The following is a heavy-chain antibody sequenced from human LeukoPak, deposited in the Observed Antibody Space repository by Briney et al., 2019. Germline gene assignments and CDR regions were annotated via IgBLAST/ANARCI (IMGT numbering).Heavy chain of an antibody. J-gene: IGHJ4*02. Sequence: SETLSLTCTVSGSISSYYWSWIRQPPGKGLVWIGHSYYTGSPNYNPSLKSRVTISVDTPKNQFSLKLSSVTAADTAVYYCAGVRSTVGWRSFDYWGQGTLVTVSS. CDR2: SYYTGSP. V-gene: IGHV4-59*08. CDR3: AGVRSTVGWRSFDY. D-gene: IGHD4-23*01. CDR1: GSISSYY.